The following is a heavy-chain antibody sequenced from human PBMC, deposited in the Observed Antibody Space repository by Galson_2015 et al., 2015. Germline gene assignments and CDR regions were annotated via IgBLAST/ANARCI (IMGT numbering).Heavy chain of an antibody. Sequence: SLRLSCAASGFTFSSYWMHWVRQAPGKGLVWVSRINSDGSSTSYADSVKGRFTISRDNAKNTLYLRMNSLRAEDTAVYYCARVGYLYYYGMDVWGQGTTVTVSS. D-gene: IGHD5-12*01. CDR2: INSDGSST. CDR3: ARVGYLYYYGMDV. J-gene: IGHJ6*02. V-gene: IGHV3-74*01. CDR1: GFTFSSYW.